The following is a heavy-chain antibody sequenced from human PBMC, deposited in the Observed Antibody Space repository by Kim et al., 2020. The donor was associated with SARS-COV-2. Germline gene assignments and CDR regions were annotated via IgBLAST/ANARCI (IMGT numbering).Heavy chain of an antibody. CDR3: ASPRPITMVRGVIGSFDL. CDR2: IYYSGST. Sequence: SETLSLTCTVSGGSISSSSYYWGWIRQPPGKGLEWIGSIYYSGSTYYNPSLKSRVTISVDTSKNQFSLKLSSVTAADTAVYYCASPRPITMVRGVIGSFDLWGRGTLVTVSS. J-gene: IGHJ2*01. D-gene: IGHD3-10*01. V-gene: IGHV4-39*01. CDR1: GGSISSSSYY.